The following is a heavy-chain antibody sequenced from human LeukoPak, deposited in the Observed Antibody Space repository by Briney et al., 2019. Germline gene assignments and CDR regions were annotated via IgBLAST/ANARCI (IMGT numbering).Heavy chain of an antibody. CDR2: ISASGSYI. D-gene: IGHD3-22*01. CDR3: AKKYDNTGYYYEQF. Sequence: PGGSLRLSCAASGFTFRNFAMSWVHQAPGKGLEWVSAISASGSYIYYRDSLRGRFATSRDNSDNTLYLHMSSLTAEDTAVYYCAKKYDNTGYYYEQFWGQGTLVTVSS. V-gene: IGHV3-23*01. CDR1: GFTFRNFA. J-gene: IGHJ4*02.